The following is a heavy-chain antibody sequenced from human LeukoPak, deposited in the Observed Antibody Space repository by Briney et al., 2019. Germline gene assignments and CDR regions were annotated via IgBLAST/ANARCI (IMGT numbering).Heavy chain of an antibody. J-gene: IGHJ4*02. D-gene: IGHD5-24*01. CDR3: ARDGVRDGLYFDY. V-gene: IGHV3-48*03. CDR2: ISSSSSTI. CDR1: GFTFSSYE. Sequence: GGSLRLSCAASGFTFSSYEMNWVRQAPGKGLEWVSYISSSSSTIYYADSVKGRFTISRDNAKNSLYLQMNSLRAEDTAVYYCARDGVRDGLYFDYWGQGTLVTVSS.